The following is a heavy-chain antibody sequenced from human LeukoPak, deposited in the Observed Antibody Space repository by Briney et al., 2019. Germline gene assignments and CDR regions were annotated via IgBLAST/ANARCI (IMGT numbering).Heavy chain of an antibody. Sequence: SVKVSCKASGFTFTTSAMQWVRQARGQRLEWIGWIVVASGNTNYAQKFQERVTITRDMSTSTAYMELSSLRSEDTAVYYCARHRAYSSSSPFDYWGQGTLVTVSS. V-gene: IGHV1-58*02. CDR1: GFTFTTSA. J-gene: IGHJ4*02. CDR2: IVVASGNT. CDR3: ARHRAYSSSSPFDY. D-gene: IGHD6-6*01.